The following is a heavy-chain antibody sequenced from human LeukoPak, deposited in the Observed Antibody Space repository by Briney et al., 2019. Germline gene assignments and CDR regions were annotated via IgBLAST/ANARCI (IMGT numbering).Heavy chain of an antibody. Sequence: AGGSLRLSCAASGFTFSSYAMHWVRQAPGKGLEWVAVISYDGSNKYYADSVKGRFTISRDNSKNTLYLQMNSLRAEDTAVYYCARRGYTSGWDYWGQGTLVTVSS. CDR3: ARRGYTSGWDY. J-gene: IGHJ4*02. V-gene: IGHV3-30-3*01. D-gene: IGHD6-19*01. CDR2: ISYDGSNK. CDR1: GFTFSSYA.